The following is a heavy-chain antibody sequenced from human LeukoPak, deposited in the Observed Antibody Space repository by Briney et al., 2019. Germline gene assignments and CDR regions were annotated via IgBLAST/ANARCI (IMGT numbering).Heavy chain of an antibody. CDR1: GYSISSGYY. V-gene: IGHV4-38-2*01. D-gene: IGHD2-2*01. CDR2: IYHSGST. CDR3: AALGYCSSTSCYGRGFDY. J-gene: IGHJ4*02. Sequence: SETLSLTCAVPGYSISSGYYWGWIRQPPGKGLEWIGSIYHSGSTYYNPSLKSRVTISVDTSKNQFSLKLSSVTAADTAVYYCAALGYCSSTSCYGRGFDYWGQGTLVTVSS.